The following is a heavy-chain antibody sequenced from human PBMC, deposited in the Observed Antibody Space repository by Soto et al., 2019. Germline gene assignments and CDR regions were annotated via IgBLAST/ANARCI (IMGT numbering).Heavy chain of an antibody. CDR2: IDSSGEK. CDR1: GLSITDSEMG. J-gene: IGHJ5*01. D-gene: IGHD6-19*01. Sequence: QDTLKESGPVLVKPTEALTLRCTVSGLSITDSEMGVSWIRQPPGQPLEWLAHIDSSGEKSYRTFLKSKLAISKDTSKSQIVLTMTNMDPADTATYYCARRHLAVAVSPWFDSWGQGIPVTVSS. V-gene: IGHV2-26*01. CDR3: ARRHLAVAVSPWFDS.